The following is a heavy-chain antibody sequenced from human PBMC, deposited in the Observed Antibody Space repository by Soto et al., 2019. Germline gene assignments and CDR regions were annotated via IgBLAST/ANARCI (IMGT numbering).Heavy chain of an antibody. CDR1: GFTFSSYG. J-gene: IGHJ4*02. CDR2: IWYDGSNK. V-gene: IGHV3-33*01. Sequence: QVQLVESGEGVVQPGRSLRLSSAASGFTFSSYGMHWVREAPGKGLEWVAVIWYDGSNKYYADSVKGRFTISRDNSKNTLYLQMNSLRAEDTAVYYCATWVDWGQGTLVTVSS. CDR3: ATWVD. D-gene: IGHD7-27*01.